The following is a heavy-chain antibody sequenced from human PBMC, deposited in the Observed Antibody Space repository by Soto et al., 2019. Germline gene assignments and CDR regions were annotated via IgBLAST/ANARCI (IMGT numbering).Heavy chain of an antibody. V-gene: IGHV3-23*01. J-gene: IGHJ6*02. D-gene: IGHD3-3*01. CDR2: ISGSGTTT. CDR1: GFVFSSYA. CDR3: AREDPWSANADDMDV. Sequence: GGSLRLSCAASGFVFSSYAMSWARQAPGKGLEWVSAISGSGTTTYYADSVKGRFTISRDNAENTLYLQMNSLRDDDTAVYYCAREDPWSANADDMDVWGQGTTVTVSS.